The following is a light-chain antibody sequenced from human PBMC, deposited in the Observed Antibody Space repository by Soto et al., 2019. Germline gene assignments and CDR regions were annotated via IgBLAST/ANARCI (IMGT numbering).Light chain of an antibody. CDR2: EVS. J-gene: IGLJ2*01. Sequence: QSVLAQPASVSGAPGQSITISCTGTSSDVGGYLYVSWFQHHPGKAPKLMMYEVSNRPSGVSNRFSGSRSDNTASLTLSGLQADDEAIYYCSSYSTTTRGVLFGGGTKLTVL. CDR1: SSDVGGYLY. V-gene: IGLV2-14*01. CDR3: SSYSTTTRGVL.